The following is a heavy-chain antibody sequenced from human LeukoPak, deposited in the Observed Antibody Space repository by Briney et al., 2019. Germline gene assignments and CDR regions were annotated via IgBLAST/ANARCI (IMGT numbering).Heavy chain of an antibody. CDR2: ISSSSSYI. CDR3: ARDFRDSSQFDY. CDR1: GFTFSSYS. V-gene: IGHV3-21*01. Sequence: GGSLRLSCAASGFTFSSYSMNWVRQAPGKGLEWVSSISSSSSYIYYADSVKGRFTISRDNAKNSLYLQMNSLRAEDTAVYYCARDFRDSSQFDYGGQETLVTVSS. J-gene: IGHJ4*02. D-gene: IGHD6-13*01.